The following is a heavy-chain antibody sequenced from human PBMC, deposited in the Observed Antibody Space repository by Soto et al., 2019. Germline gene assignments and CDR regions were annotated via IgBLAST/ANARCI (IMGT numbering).Heavy chain of an antibody. Sequence: GASVKVSCKASGYTFTSYDINWVRQATGQGLEWMGWMNPNSGNTGYAQKFQGRVTMTRNTSISTAYMELSSLRSEDTAVYYCARDGGGRFLEWLLYGWFDPWGQGTLVTVSS. V-gene: IGHV1-8*01. CDR3: ARDGGGRFLEWLLYGWFDP. CDR2: MNPNSGNT. D-gene: IGHD3-3*01. CDR1: GYTFTSYD. J-gene: IGHJ5*02.